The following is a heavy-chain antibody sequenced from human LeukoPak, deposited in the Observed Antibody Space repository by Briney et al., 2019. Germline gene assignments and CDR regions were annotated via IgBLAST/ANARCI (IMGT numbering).Heavy chain of an antibody. V-gene: IGHV4-59*01. CDR2: IYYSGST. Sequence: SETLSLTCTVSGGSISSYYWSWIRQPPGKGLEWIGYIYYSGSTNYNPSLKSRVTLSVDTSKNQFSLKLSPVTAADTAVYYCARGAVAGDDYWGQGTLVTVSS. D-gene: IGHD6-19*01. CDR1: GGSISSYY. J-gene: IGHJ4*02. CDR3: ARGAVAGDDY.